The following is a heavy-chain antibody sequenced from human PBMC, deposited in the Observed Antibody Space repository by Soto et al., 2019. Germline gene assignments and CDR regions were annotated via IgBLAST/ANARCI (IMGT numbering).Heavy chain of an antibody. CDR1: GGSISSGYYY. CDR2: IYYSGNT. J-gene: IGHJ6*02. Sequence: SETLSLTCSVSGGSISSGYYYWSWIRQPPGKGLEWIGNIYYSGNTYYNPSLKSRFIISIDTSKNQFSLKLSSVTAADTAVYCCARDKVAAAGTFRRSYYYYGMDVWGQGTTVTVSS. V-gene: IGHV4-30-4*02. CDR3: ARDKVAAAGTFRRSYYYYGMDV. D-gene: IGHD6-13*01.